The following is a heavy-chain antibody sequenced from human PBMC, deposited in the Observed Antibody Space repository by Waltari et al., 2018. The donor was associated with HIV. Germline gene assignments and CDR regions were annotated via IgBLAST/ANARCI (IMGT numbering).Heavy chain of an antibody. CDR3: FIMDIEVASTSTS. Sequence: QVQLVESGGGVVQPGTSLRLSCAASGVPSGVYGMHWVRQTPGEGLEWVARSLYDGSQRYYADSVMGRCIISRDNSKNTLHIQMNDFRTDDTAVYCCFIMDIEVASTSTSRGQGTRVTVSS. D-gene: IGHD6-19*01. CDR1: GVPSGVYG. V-gene: IGHV3-30*03. CDR2: SLYDGSQR. J-gene: IGHJ4*02.